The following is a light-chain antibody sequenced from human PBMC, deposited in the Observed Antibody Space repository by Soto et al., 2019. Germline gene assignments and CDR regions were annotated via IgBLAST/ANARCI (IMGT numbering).Light chain of an antibody. CDR1: QSVSSY. Sequence: EIVLTQSPGTLSLSPGERATLSCRASQSVSSYLAWYQQRPGQAPRLLLYGASDRATGVPARVSGSGSGTEFTLTISSLQSEDFAVYYCQHYHDWPLTFGQGTRLEIK. J-gene: IGKJ5*01. CDR2: GAS. CDR3: QHYHDWPLT. V-gene: IGKV3-15*01.